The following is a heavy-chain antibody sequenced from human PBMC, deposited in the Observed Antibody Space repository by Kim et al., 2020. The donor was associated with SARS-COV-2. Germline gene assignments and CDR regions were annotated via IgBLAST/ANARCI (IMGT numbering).Heavy chain of an antibody. CDR2: ISSTGSRS. J-gene: IGHJ4*02. CDR1: GFTFSDYY. D-gene: IGHD3-10*01. Sequence: GGSLRLSCTAAGFTFSDYYMTWIRQAPGKGLEWLSYISSTGSRSTYTDSVKGRFTISRNNDKNTLYLQMNSLIAEDTAVYYCARDRGSASLDYWGRGTHVTVSS. CDR3: ARDRGSASLDY. V-gene: IGHV3-11*05.